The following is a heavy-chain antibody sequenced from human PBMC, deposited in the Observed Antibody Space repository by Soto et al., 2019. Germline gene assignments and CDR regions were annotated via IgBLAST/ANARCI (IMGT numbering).Heavy chain of an antibody. CDR2: IYVGDSDT. CDR3: ARLLDTYISPWYY. Sequence: GESLKISCEGSVYSFTTYWIGWVRQMPGKGLEWMGSIYVGDSDTRYSPSFQGQVTISADKSISTAFLQWNSLKASDTAIYYCARLLDTYISPWYYSSHGTLVTVSS. V-gene: IGHV5-51*01. J-gene: IGHJ4*01. CDR1: VYSFTTYW. D-gene: IGHD6-13*01.